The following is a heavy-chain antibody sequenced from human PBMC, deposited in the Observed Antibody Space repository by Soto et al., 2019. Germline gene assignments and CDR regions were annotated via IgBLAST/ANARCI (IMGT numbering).Heavy chain of an antibody. CDR3: TKVPRGVVVPAAMY. CDR1: GFNFSSYC. Sequence: EVQLLESGGGLVQPGGSLRLSCAASGFNFSSYCMSWFRQAPGKGLEWVSGVSSSGGTTNYAGSVKGRFTISRDNSKNTLYLYMNTRNAENTAVYYCTKVPRGVVVPAAMYWGQGTLVTVSS. J-gene: IGHJ4*01. CDR2: VSSSGGTT. V-gene: IGHV3-23*01. D-gene: IGHD2-2*01.